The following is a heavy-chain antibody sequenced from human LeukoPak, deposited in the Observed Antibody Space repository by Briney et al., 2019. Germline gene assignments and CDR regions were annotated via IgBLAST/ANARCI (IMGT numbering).Heavy chain of an antibody. CDR2: INHSGST. D-gene: IGHD6-6*01. Sequence: PSETLSLTCAVYGGSFSGYYWSWIRQPPGKGLEWIGEINHSGSTNYNPSLKSRVTISVDTSKNQFSLKLSSVAAADTAAYYCARGRGRAARLDYWGQGTLVTVSS. CDR1: GGSFSGYY. CDR3: ARGRGRAARLDY. J-gene: IGHJ4*02. V-gene: IGHV4-34*01.